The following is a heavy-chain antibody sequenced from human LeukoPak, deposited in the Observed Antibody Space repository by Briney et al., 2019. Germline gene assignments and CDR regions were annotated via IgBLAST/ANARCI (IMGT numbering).Heavy chain of an antibody. D-gene: IGHD3-10*01. V-gene: IGHV3-23*01. J-gene: IGHJ5*02. CDR3: AKDWGYASGNYYTS. CDR2: VTGTGGGT. Sequence: GGSLRLSCAASGFTFSSYAMSWVRQLPGKGLEWVSTVTGTGGGTYYADSVKGRFTISRDNSKNTLSLQMNSLRAEDTALYYCAKDWGYASGNYYTSWGQGTLVTVSS. CDR1: GFTFSSYA.